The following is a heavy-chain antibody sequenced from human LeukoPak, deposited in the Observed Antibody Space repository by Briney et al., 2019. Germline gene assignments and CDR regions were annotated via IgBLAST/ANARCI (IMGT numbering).Heavy chain of an antibody. CDR1: GFTFSSYA. CDR2: ISGSGGST. CDR3: AKDLLTVTTWIVDY. D-gene: IGHD4-17*01. J-gene: IGHJ4*02. Sequence: PGGSLRLSCAASGFTFSSYAMSWVRQAPGKGLEWVLAISGSGGSTYYAESVKGRSTISRDNSKNTLYLRMNSLRPEDTAVYYCAKDLLTVTTWIVDYWGQGTLVTVSS. V-gene: IGHV3-23*01.